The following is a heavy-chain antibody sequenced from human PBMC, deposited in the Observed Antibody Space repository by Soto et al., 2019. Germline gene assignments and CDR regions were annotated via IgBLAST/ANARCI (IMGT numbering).Heavy chain of an antibody. V-gene: IGHV4-59*01. CDR2: IYYSGST. Sequence: SETLSLTCTVSGGSISSYYWSWIRQPPGKGLEWIGYIYYSGSTNYNPSLKSRVTISVDTSKNQFSLKLSSVTAADTAVYYCASTNYDLWSGYYGWFDPWGQGTLVTVSS. CDR3: ASTNYDLWSGYYGWFDP. CDR1: GGSISSYY. J-gene: IGHJ5*02. D-gene: IGHD3-3*01.